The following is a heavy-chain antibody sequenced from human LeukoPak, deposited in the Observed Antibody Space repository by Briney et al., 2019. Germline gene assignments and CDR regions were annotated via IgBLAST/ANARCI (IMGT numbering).Heavy chain of an antibody. V-gene: IGHV4-30-2*01. CDR3: ATPFPSFWSGYYKEDYYYMDV. J-gene: IGHJ6*03. CDR1: GGSISSGGYY. Sequence: SETLSLTCTVSGGSISSGGYYWSWIRQPPGKGLEWIGYIYHSGSTYYNPSLKSRVTISVDRSKNQFSLKLSSVTAADTAVYYCATPFPSFWSGYYKEDYYYMDVWGKGTTVTVSS. D-gene: IGHD3-3*01. CDR2: IYHSGST.